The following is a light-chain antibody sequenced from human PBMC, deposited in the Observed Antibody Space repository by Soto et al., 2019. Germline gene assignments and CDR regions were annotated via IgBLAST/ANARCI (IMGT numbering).Light chain of an antibody. Sequence: EIVLTQSPGTLSLSPGERATLSCRASQSVSRSYLAWYQQKPGQAPRLLIYGASSRATGIPDRFSGSGSGTDFTLTINRLEPEEFAVYYCQQYGSSPPWTFGQGTKVEIK. CDR1: QSVSRSY. CDR2: GAS. CDR3: QQYGSSPPWT. V-gene: IGKV3-20*01. J-gene: IGKJ1*01.